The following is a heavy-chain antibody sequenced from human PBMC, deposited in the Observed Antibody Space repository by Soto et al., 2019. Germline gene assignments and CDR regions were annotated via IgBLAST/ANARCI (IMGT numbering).Heavy chain of an antibody. CDR2: ISSSSAI. J-gene: IGHJ4*02. Sequence: PGGSLRLSCAASGFTFSSYSMNWVRQAPGKGLEWVSYISSSSAIDYADSVKGRFTIPRDNAKNSLSLQMNSLRDEDTAVYYCARGRGYSYGYSDYWGQGTLVTVS. D-gene: IGHD5-18*01. CDR1: GFTFSSYS. V-gene: IGHV3-48*02. CDR3: ARGRGYSYGYSDY.